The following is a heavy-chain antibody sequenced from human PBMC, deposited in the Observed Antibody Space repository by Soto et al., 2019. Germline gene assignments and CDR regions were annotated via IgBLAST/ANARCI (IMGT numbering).Heavy chain of an antibody. Sequence: TLSLTCAVSGVSISRGNYSWSWIRQPPGKGLEWIGFVYHTGSTYYNPSLKSRVTMSVDRSRNQFYLSLRSVTVADTAVYFCASGGLIYDHSGYSLPNWFDPWGQGTLVTVSS. D-gene: IGHD3-22*01. V-gene: IGHV4-30-2*01. CDR2: VYHTGST. J-gene: IGHJ5*02. CDR3: ASGGLIYDHSGYSLPNWFDP. CDR1: GVSISRGNYS.